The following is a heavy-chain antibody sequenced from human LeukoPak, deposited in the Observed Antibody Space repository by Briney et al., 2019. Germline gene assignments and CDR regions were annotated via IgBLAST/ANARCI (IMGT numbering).Heavy chain of an antibody. D-gene: IGHD6-13*01. CDR1: GGSISSYY. V-gene: IGHV4-59*01. CDR2: IYYSGST. Sequence: SETLSLTCTVSGGSISSYYWSWIRQPPGKGLEWIGYIYYSGSTNYNPSLKSRVTISVDTSKNQFSLKLSSATAADTAVYYCARGLMMAVAGRGEFHYWGQGTLVTVSS. CDR3: ARGLMMAVAGRGEFHY. J-gene: IGHJ4*02.